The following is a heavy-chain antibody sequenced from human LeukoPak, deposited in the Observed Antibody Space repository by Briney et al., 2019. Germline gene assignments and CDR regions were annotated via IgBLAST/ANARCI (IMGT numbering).Heavy chain of an antibody. Sequence: ASVKVSCKSSGYTFTSYGISWVRQAPGQGLEWMGWISAYNGNTNYAQKFQGRVTMPTDTSTSTAYMELRSLRSDDTAVYYCARVDSSSWYSHGDEYFQHWGQGTLVTVSS. D-gene: IGHD6-13*01. CDR2: ISAYNGNT. J-gene: IGHJ1*01. CDR1: GYTFTSYG. V-gene: IGHV1-18*01. CDR3: ARVDSSSWYSHGDEYFQH.